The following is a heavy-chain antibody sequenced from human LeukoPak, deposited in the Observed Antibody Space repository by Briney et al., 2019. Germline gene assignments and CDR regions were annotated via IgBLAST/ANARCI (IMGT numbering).Heavy chain of an antibody. CDR1: GYTFSSYW. Sequence: PGGSLRLSCAASGYTFSSYWMSWVRQAPGKGLKWVANIKQDGSEKYYVDSVKGRFTISRDNAKNSLYLQMNSLRAEDTAVYYCAPGGYSGSPWGQGTRVTVSS. V-gene: IGHV3-7*01. J-gene: IGHJ5*02. D-gene: IGHD1-26*01. CDR2: IKQDGSEK. CDR3: APGGYSGSP.